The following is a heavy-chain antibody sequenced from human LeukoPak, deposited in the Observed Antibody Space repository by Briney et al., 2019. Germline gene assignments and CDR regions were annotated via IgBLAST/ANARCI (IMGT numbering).Heavy chain of an antibody. D-gene: IGHD3-22*01. CDR1: GFTFGAYA. CDR2: IKSKTDGGTT. J-gene: IGHJ4*02. V-gene: IGHV3-15*01. Sequence: GGSLRLSCAASGFTFGAYAMSWVRQAPGKGLEWVGRIKSKTDGGTTDYAAPVKGRFTISRDGSKNTLYLQMNSLKTEDTAVYYCTTVGRYYYDSNVDYWGQGTLVTVSS. CDR3: TTVGRYYYDSNVDY.